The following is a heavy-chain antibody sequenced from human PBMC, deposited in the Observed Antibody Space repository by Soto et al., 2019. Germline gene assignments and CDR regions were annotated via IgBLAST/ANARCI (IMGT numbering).Heavy chain of an antibody. CDR3: AKGYISMGYFDC. V-gene: IGHV3-23*01. J-gene: IGHJ4*02. D-gene: IGHD1-26*01. CDR1: GFTFGSSA. Sequence: GGTLRLSCAASGFTFGSSAMSWLRQAPGKALEWVSAISASGYTTYYTDPVKGRFTISRDNSKNTLYLQVNSLRAEDTALYYCAKGYISMGYFDCWGQGTLVTVSS. CDR2: ISASGYTT.